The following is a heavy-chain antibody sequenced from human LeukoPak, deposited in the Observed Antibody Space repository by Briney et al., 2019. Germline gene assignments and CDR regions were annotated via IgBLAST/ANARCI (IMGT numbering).Heavy chain of an antibody. Sequence: GASVKVSCKASGYTFANYGISWVRQAPGQGLEWMGWISAYNGNTNYAQKLQGRVTMTTDTSTSTAYMELRSLRSDDTAVYYCARDNISGYYSLPTYWGQGTLVTVSS. V-gene: IGHV1-18*01. CDR3: ARDNISGYYSLPTY. CDR1: GYTFANYG. D-gene: IGHD3-3*01. CDR2: ISAYNGNT. J-gene: IGHJ4*02.